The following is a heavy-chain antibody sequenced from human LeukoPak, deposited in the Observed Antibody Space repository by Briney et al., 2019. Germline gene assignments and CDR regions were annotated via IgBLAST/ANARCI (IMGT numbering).Heavy chain of an antibody. D-gene: IGHD3-22*01. J-gene: IGHJ2*01. CDR1: GGSISSGSYY. V-gene: IGHV4-61*02. CDR3: ARVKYDSSEWYFDL. CDR2: IYTSGST. Sequence: SETLSLTCTVSGGSISSGSYYWSWIRQPAGKGLEWIGRIYTSGSTNYNPSLKSRVTMSVDTSKNQFSLKLSSVTAADTAVYYCARVKYDSSEWYFDLWGRGTLVTVSS.